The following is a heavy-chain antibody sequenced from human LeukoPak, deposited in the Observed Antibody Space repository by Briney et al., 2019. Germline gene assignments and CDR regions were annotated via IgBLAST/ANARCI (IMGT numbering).Heavy chain of an antibody. Sequence: GGSLRLSRAASGFTFSSHSMNWVRQAPGKGLEWLSYISGTGGAIYYADSVKGRFVISRDNAKNSLYLQMNSLRDEDTAVYYCARVLGGGWWFDPWGQGTLVTVSS. CDR2: ISGTGGAI. J-gene: IGHJ5*02. D-gene: IGHD3-16*01. V-gene: IGHV3-48*02. CDR1: GFTFSSHS. CDR3: ARVLGGGWWFDP.